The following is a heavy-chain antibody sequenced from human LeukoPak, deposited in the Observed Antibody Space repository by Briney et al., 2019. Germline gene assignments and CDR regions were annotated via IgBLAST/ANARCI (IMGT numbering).Heavy chain of an antibody. CDR1: GDSVSNTSAC. Sequence: SQTLSLTCAISGDSVSNTSACWNWIRHSPSRGLQWLARTYYRSQWFTDYALSLQSRMTINADTSRNQLSLHLNFYCARDRTYGYNFDYWGQGILVTVSS. J-gene: IGHJ4*02. D-gene: IGHD5-18*01. V-gene: IGHV6-1*01. CDR2: TYYRSQWFT. CDR3: FDY.